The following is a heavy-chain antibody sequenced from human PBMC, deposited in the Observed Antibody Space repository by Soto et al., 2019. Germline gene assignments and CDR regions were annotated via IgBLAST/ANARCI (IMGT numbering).Heavy chain of an antibody. CDR1: GFTFSTYA. Sequence: EVQLLESGGDLVQPGGSLRLSCAASGFTFSTYAMSWVRQAPGKGLEWVSAIANSGGSTFYTDSVRGRFTISRDNSKNTLYLQMNSLRAEDTDVYYCARRISASGRGWDYWGQGTLVTVSS. J-gene: IGHJ4*02. V-gene: IGHV3-23*01. CDR2: IANSGGST. D-gene: IGHD6-13*01. CDR3: ARRISASGRGWDY.